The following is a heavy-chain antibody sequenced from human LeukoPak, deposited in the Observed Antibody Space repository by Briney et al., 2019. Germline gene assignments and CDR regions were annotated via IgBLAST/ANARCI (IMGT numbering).Heavy chain of an antibody. V-gene: IGHV4-59*01. Sequence: PSETLSLTCTVSGGSISSYYWSWIRQPPGKGLEWIGYIYYSGSTNYNPSLKSRVTISVDTSKNQFSLKLSSVTAADTAVYYCARGQHRTFYYFDYWGQGTLVTVSS. D-gene: IGHD1-14*01. CDR2: IYYSGST. CDR3: ARGQHRTFYYFDY. CDR1: GGSISSYY. J-gene: IGHJ4*02.